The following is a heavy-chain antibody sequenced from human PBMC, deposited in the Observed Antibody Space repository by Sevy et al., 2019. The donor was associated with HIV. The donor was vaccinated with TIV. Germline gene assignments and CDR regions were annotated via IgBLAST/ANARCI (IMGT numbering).Heavy chain of an antibody. J-gene: IGHJ6*02. CDR2: ISAYNGNT. D-gene: IGHD6-19*01. Sequence: ASVKVSCKASGYTFTSYGISWVRQAPGQGLEWMGWISAYNGNTNYEQKLQGRVTMTTDTSTSTAYMELRSLRSDATAVYYCGRVAVAGTSGMDVWGQGTTVTVSS. V-gene: IGHV1-18*01. CDR1: GYTFTSYG. CDR3: GRVAVAGTSGMDV.